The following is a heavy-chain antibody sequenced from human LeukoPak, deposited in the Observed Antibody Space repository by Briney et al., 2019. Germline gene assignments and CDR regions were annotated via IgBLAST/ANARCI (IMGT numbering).Heavy chain of an antibody. CDR3: ARAIVGATDDAFDI. D-gene: IGHD1-26*01. CDR2: ISSSSSYI. V-gene: IGHV3-21*01. CDR1: GLTFSSYS. Sequence: GGSLRLSCAASGLTFSSYSMNWVRQAPGKGLEWVSSISSSSSYIYYADSVKGRFTISRDNAKNSLYLQMNSLRAEDTAVYYCARAIVGATDDAFDIWGQGTMVTVSS. J-gene: IGHJ3*02.